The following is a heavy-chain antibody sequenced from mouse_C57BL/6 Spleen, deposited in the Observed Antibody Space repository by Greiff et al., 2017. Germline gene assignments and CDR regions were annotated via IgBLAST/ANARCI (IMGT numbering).Heavy chain of an antibody. Sequence: EVQLQQSGAELVRPGASVKLSCTASGFNIKDYYMHWVKQRPEQGLEWIGRIDPEDGDTEYAPKFQGKATMTADTSANTAYLQLSSLTSEDTAVYYCTFMVTTKGVAYWGQGTTLTVSS. CDR2: IDPEDGDT. J-gene: IGHJ2*01. V-gene: IGHV14-1*01. CDR1: GFNIKDYY. CDR3: TFMVTTKGVAY. D-gene: IGHD2-2*01.